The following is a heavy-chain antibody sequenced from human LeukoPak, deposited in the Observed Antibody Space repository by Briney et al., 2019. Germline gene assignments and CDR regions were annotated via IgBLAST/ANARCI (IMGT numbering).Heavy chain of an antibody. D-gene: IGHD1-26*01. V-gene: IGHV4-4*07. Sequence: SETLSLTCTVSGVSVTNYYWAWIRQPAGKGLEWIGRMYISGSTNYNPSLKSRVTISIDKTKNEFSLRLRSVTAADTAVYYCARDYLVGAPLDSWGQGTLVTV. CDR1: GVSVTNYY. CDR3: ARDYLVGAPLDS. CDR2: MYISGST. J-gene: IGHJ4*02.